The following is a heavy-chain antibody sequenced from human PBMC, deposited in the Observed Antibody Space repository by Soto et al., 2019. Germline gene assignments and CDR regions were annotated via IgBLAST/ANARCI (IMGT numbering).Heavy chain of an antibody. Sequence: SETLSLTCTVSGGSISSNYWTWIRQPPGKGLEWIGYVYNSGSTNYNPYLKSRVTISEDTSKSQFSLKVNSMTAADTAVYYCARYRREAVAGYTLDNWGQGILVTVSS. J-gene: IGHJ4*02. V-gene: IGHV4-59*01. CDR2: VYNSGST. CDR1: GGSISSNY. CDR3: ARYRREAVAGYTLDN. D-gene: IGHD6-13*01.